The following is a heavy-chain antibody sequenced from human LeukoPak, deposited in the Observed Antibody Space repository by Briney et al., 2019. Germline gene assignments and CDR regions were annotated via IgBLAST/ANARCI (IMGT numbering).Heavy chain of an antibody. CDR2: INPSGGST. V-gene: IGHV1-46*01. CDR1: GYTFTSYY. CDR3: ARDFRYYGSGSYLDY. Sequence: ASVKVSCKASGYTFTSYYMHWVRQAPGQGLEWMGIINPSGGSTSYAQKFQGRVTMTRDTSTSIVYMELSSLRSGDTAVYYCARDFRYYGSGSYLDYWGQGTLVTVSS. J-gene: IGHJ4*02. D-gene: IGHD3-10*01.